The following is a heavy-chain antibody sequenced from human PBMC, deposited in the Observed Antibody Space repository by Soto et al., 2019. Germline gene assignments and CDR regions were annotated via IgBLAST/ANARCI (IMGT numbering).Heavy chain of an antibody. V-gene: IGHV3-21*06. CDR2: ISSSSAYI. CDR3: ARDGLTFGGD. CDR1: GFTFGSFT. D-gene: IGHD3-16*01. Sequence: EVHLVEAGGGLVKPGESLTLSCAASGFTFGSFTLNWVRQAPGKGLEWVSSISSSSAYIYYAESVKGRFTISRDNARSTLYLQMTSLRLDDTALYFCARDGLTFGGDWGQGTLVAVSS. J-gene: IGHJ4*02.